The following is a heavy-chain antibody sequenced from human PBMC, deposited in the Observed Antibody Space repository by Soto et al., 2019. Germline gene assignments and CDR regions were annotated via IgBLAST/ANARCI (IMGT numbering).Heavy chain of an antibody. D-gene: IGHD2-21*02. CDR2: IKQDGSEK. Sequence: EVQLVESGGGLVQPGGSLRLSCAASGFTFSSYWMSWVRQAPGKGLEWVANIKQDGSEKYYVDSVKGRFTISRDNAKNSLYLQMNSLRAEDTAVYYCARGDCGGDCYPDSYGMDVWGQGTTVTVSS. CDR3: ARGDCGGDCYPDSYGMDV. V-gene: IGHV3-7*01. CDR1: GFTFSSYW. J-gene: IGHJ6*02.